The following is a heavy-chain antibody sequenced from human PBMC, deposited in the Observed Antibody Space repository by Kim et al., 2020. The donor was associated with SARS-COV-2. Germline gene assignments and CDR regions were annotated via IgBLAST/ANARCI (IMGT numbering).Heavy chain of an antibody. CDR3: ASLHYGSGSW. V-gene: IGHV4-39*07. CDR2: T. Sequence: TYSTPSLKTRVTISVDTSKNQFSLKLSSVTAADTAVYYCASLHYGSGSWWGQGTLVTVSS. J-gene: IGHJ4*02. D-gene: IGHD3-10*01.